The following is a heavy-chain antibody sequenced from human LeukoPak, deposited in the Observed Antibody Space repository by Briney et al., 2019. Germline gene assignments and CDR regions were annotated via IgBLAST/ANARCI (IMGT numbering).Heavy chain of an antibody. V-gene: IGHV3-11*05. CDR1: GFTFSDYY. Sequence: GGSLRLSCAASGFTFSDYYMGWIRQAPGKGLECVSYISDSTGYTNYADSVKGRFTISRDNARNSLYLQMNSLRDEDTAMYYCARGHRWFDPWGQGTLVTVSS. CDR2: ISDSTGYT. J-gene: IGHJ5*02. CDR3: ARGHRWFDP.